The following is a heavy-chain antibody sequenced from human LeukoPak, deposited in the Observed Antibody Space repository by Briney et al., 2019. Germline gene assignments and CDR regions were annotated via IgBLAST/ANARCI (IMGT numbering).Heavy chain of an antibody. Sequence: GGSLRLSCAASGLTFSSYWMHWVRQAPGKGLVWVSRINSDGSSTSYADSVKGRFTISRDNAKNTLYLQMNSLRAEDTAVYYCARGDGSSWYSFDYWGQGTLVTVSS. V-gene: IGHV3-74*01. CDR3: ARGDGSSWYSFDY. CDR1: GLTFSSYW. CDR2: INSDGSST. D-gene: IGHD6-13*01. J-gene: IGHJ4*02.